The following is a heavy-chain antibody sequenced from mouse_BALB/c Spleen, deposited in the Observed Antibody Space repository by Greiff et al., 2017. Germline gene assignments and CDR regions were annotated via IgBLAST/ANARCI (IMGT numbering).Heavy chain of an antibody. J-gene: IGHJ4*01. CDR1: GYTFTSYW. Sequence: QVQLQQPGAELVKPGASVKLSCKASGYTFTSYWMHWVKQRPGQGLEWIGEINPSNGRTNYNEKFKSKATLTVDKSSSTAYMQLSSLTSEDSAVYYCARSDYYGTYYAMDYWGQGTSVTVSS. D-gene: IGHD2-1*01. CDR2: INPSNGRT. V-gene: IGHV1S81*02. CDR3: ARSDYYGTYYAMDY.